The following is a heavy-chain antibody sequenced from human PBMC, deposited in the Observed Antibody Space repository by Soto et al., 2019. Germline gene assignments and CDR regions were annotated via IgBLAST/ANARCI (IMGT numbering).Heavy chain of an antibody. CDR3: AREDDTTGHYSWFDP. V-gene: IGHV1-69*01. CDR2: FVPMFGSA. CDR1: GTTFDSFT. J-gene: IGHJ5*02. Sequence: QVLLVQSGAEVKNPGSSVKVSCKPSGTTFDSFTFNWVRQAPGQGLEWMGGFVPMFGSASIAQRFQGRVRITADASTGTGYMELSDLRSEDTAIYYCAREDDTTGHYSWFDPWGPGTLVTASS. D-gene: IGHD3-9*01.